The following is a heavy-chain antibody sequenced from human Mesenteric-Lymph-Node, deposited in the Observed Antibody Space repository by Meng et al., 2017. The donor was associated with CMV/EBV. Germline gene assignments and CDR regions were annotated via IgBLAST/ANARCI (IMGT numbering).Heavy chain of an antibody. D-gene: IGHD2-2*01. CDR2: IYSGGSST. Sequence: GESLKISCAASGFTFSMSWVRQAPGKGLEWVSVIYSGGSSTYYADSVKGRFTISRDNSKNTLYLQMNSLRAEDTAVYYCARGDCSSTSCYFNGYYYYGMDVWGQGTTVTVSS. CDR3: ARGDCSSTSCYFNGYYYYGMDV. CDR1: GFTFS. V-gene: IGHV3-23*03. J-gene: IGHJ6*02.